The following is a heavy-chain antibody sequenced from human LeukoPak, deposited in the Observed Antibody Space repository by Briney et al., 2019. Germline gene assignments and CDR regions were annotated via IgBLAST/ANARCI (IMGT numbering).Heavy chain of an antibody. Sequence: SETLSLTCGVSGGSFSISYWSWIRQPPGKGLEWIGQIYHSGGANYNPSLKSRVTISVDTSKNQFSLKLSSVTAADTAVYYCARHRDGYNYDYYYYGMDVWGQGTTVTVSS. CDR2: IYHSGGA. J-gene: IGHJ6*02. CDR1: GGSFSISY. D-gene: IGHD5-24*01. CDR3: ARHRDGYNYDYYYYGMDV. V-gene: IGHV4-34*01.